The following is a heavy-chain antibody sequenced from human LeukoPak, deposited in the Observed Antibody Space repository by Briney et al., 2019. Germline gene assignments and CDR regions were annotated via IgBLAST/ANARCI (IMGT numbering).Heavy chain of an antibody. Sequence: SETLSLTCTVSGGSISSYYWSWIRQPPGKGLEWIGYIYHSGSTNYNPSLKSRVTISVDTSKNQFSLKLSSVTAADTAVYYCARDYDSSGYLGYWGQGTLVTVSS. J-gene: IGHJ4*02. V-gene: IGHV4-59*01. CDR2: IYHSGST. CDR3: ARDYDSSGYLGY. CDR1: GGSISSYY. D-gene: IGHD3-22*01.